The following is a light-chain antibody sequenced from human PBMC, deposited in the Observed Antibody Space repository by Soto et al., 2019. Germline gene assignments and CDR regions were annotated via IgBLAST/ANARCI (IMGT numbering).Light chain of an antibody. CDR3: SSYAGIYTFV. J-gene: IGLJ1*01. CDR2: GVT. Sequence: QSALTQPRSVSVSPGQSVTISCTGTSSDVGGYNYVSWYQKHPGRAPKLMIYGVTKRPSGVPDRFSGSKSGNTASLTISGLQTDDESDYYCSSYAGIYTFVFGTGTKVTVL. V-gene: IGLV2-11*01. CDR1: SSDVGGYNY.